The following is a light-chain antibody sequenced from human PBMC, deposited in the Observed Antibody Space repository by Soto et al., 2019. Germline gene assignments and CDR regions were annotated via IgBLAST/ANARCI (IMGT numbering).Light chain of an antibody. CDR3: QSSDSSLRGAV. V-gene: IGLV1-40*01. J-gene: IGLJ2*01. CDR2: GNN. Sequence: QSVLTQPPSVSGAPGQRVTISCTGIGAAYDVHWYQHLPATAPKLLIYGNNIRPSGVPDRFSGSKSGTSASLAITGLQSXXXXDYYCQSSDSSLRGAVFGGGTKLTV. CDR1: GAAYD.